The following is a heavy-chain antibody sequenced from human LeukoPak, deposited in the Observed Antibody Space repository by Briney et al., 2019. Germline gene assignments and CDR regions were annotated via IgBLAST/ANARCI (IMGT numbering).Heavy chain of an antibody. CDR2: ISSSSSTI. Sequence: GGSLRLSCAASGFTFSSYSMNWVRQAPGKGLEWVSYISSSSSTIYYADSVKGRFTISRDNAKNSLYLQMNSLRAEDTAVYYCAREGGGYDYSYFDYWGQGTLVTVSS. J-gene: IGHJ4*02. CDR3: AREGGGYDYSYFDY. V-gene: IGHV3-48*04. D-gene: IGHD5-12*01. CDR1: GFTFSSYS.